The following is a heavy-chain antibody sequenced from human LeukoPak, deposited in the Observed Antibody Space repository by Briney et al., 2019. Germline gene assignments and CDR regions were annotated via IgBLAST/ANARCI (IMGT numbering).Heavy chain of an antibody. Sequence: SQTLSLTCTVSGGSISSGGYYWSWIRQHPGTGLEWIGYIYYSGSTYYNPSLKSRVTISVDTSKNQFSLKLSSVTAADTAVYYCASSTWGGYCSGGSCYSDFDYWGQGTLVTVSS. D-gene: IGHD2-15*01. CDR3: ASSTWGGYCSGGSCYSDFDY. CDR1: GGSISSGGYY. CDR2: IYYSGST. J-gene: IGHJ4*02. V-gene: IGHV4-31*03.